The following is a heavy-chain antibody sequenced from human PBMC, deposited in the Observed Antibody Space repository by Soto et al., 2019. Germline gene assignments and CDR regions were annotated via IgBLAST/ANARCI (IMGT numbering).Heavy chain of an antibody. J-gene: IGHJ4*02. CDR3: ARDNNDFWSLYPLAFDY. Sequence: PSETLSLTCSVSGGSLSKYYWSWIRQPAGKGLEWIGRISTSGHVVSKVSLRSRLTMSVDMSNNHFSLKLTSVTAADTAVYYCARDNNDFWSLYPLAFDYWGQGALVTVSP. CDR1: GGSLSKYY. D-gene: IGHD3-3*01. CDR2: ISTSGHV. V-gene: IGHV4-4*07.